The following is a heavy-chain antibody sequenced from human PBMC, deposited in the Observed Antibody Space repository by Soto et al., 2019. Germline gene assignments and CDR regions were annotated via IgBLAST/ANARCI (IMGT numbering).Heavy chain of an antibody. CDR2: VDRKGLKT. J-gene: IGHJ4*02. V-gene: IGHV3-20*04. CDR3: ALVENGSVDY. Sequence: GGSLRLSCITSGYSFDDYAMIWVRQVPGRGLEWVSGVDRKGLKTEYRDSVRGRFTISRDNARSSLYLQMNNLKTEDTALYYCALVENGSVDYWGRGSLVTVSS. D-gene: IGHD3-10*01. CDR1: GYSFDDYA.